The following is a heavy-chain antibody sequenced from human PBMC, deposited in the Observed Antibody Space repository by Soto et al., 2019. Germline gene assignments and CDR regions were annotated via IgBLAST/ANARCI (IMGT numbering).Heavy chain of an antibody. CDR3: TRVDGSTHPSDF. CDR2: ITANSDYT. CDR1: GFHFSTYR. V-gene: IGHV3-21*01. Sequence: PGGSLRLSCAASGFHFSTYRMSWVRRAPGKGLEWVSSITANSDYTYHADSLKGRFTISRDNAKSSLYLQMNNLRVDDTALYFCTRVDGSTHPSDFWGQGTQVTVSS. J-gene: IGHJ4*02. D-gene: IGHD2-2*03.